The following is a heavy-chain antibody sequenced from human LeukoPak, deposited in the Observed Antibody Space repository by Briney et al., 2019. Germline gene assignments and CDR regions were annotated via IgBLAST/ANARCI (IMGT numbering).Heavy chain of an antibody. V-gene: IGHV4-34*01. CDR2: NNHRGDT. CDR1: GGSFSAYY. Sequence: NPSETPSLTCAVYGGSFSAYYWSWIRPSPGKGLEWIAENNHRGDTNYHPSVKRRVSISVDTSKNQFSLKVTALTAADTAVYYCARGPTISETGYFDYWGQGTLVTVSS. D-gene: IGHD1-1*01. CDR3: ARGPTISETGYFDY. J-gene: IGHJ4*03.